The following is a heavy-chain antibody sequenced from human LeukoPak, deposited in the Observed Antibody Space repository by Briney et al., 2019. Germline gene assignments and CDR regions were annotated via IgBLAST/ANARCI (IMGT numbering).Heavy chain of an antibody. D-gene: IGHD4-17*01. V-gene: IGHV3-30*18. CDR3: SKDLGMTDYVHTYYGMDV. CDR1: GFTLSNSA. J-gene: IGHJ6*02. CDR2: ISHDGSNK. Sequence: GGSLRLSCAASGFTLSNSAMHWVRQAPGKGLEWVAVISHDGSNKYYSDSVRGPLTISRDNSKNTLYLQMNSLRAEDTAVYYCSKDLGMTDYVHTYYGMDVWGQGTTVTVSS.